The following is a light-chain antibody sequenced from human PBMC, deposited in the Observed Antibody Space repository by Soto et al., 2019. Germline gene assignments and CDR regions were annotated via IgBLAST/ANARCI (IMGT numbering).Light chain of an antibody. CDR3: QLYVSSGFT. Sequence: EIVLTQSPGTLSLSPGERATLSCRASQSVTSSYLAWYQQKPGHAPRLLIHGASSRATGIPDRISGSGSGTDFTLTISRLEPEDFAAYYCQLYVSSGFTFGQGTKLEI. CDR1: QSVTSSY. J-gene: IGKJ2*01. CDR2: GAS. V-gene: IGKV3-20*01.